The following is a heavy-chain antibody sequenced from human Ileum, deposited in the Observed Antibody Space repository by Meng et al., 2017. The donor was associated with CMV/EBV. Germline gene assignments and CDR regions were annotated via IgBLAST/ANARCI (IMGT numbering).Heavy chain of an antibody. V-gene: IGHV6-1*01. D-gene: IGHD6-13*01. CDR1: GDSVSSNTVA. CDR3: ARYGGSWFLDS. CDR2: TYYRSKWYS. J-gene: IGHJ4*02. Sequence: SQTRSLTGAISGDSVSSNTVAWNWIRQSPSRGLEWLGRTYYRSKWYSDYAMSVRSRITINPDTSKNQFSLQLNSVTPEDTAEYYCARYGGSWFLDSWGQGTLVTVSS.